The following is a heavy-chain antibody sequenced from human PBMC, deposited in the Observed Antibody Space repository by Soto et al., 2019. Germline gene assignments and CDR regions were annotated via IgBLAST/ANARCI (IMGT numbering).Heavy chain of an antibody. CDR3: ARWVEMGAGHGAGLDV. V-gene: IGHV3-53*01. CDR1: GFTVSSNY. J-gene: IGHJ6*02. Sequence: PGGSLRLCCAASGFTVSSNYMSWVRQAPGKGLEWVSVIYSGGSTYYADSVKGRFTISRDNSKNTLYLQMNSLRAEDTAVYYCARWVEMGAGHGAGLDVCGQWTSVTVS. D-gene: IGHD1-26*01. CDR2: IYSGGST.